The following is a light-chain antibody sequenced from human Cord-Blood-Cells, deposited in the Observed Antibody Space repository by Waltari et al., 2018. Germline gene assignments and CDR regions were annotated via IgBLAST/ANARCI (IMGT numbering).Light chain of an antibody. CDR1: QSVSSN. CDR2: GAS. V-gene: IGKV3-15*01. J-gene: IGKJ1*01. Sequence: EIVMTQSPATLSVSPGERATLSCRASQSVSSNLAWYQQKPVQAPRLLIYGASTRATGNPARFSGSGSGTEFTLTISSLQSEDFAVYYWQQYNNWPRTFGQGTKVEIK. CDR3: QQYNNWPRT.